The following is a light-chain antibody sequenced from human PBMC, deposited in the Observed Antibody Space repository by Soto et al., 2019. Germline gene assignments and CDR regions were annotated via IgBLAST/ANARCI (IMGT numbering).Light chain of an antibody. CDR2: DVS. CDR1: SSDVGGYNY. CDR3: SSYTGSSTPLV. V-gene: IGLV2-14*01. Sequence: QSALTQPASVSVSPGQSITISCTGTSSDVGGYNYVSWYQQHPGKAPKLMIYDVSNRPSGVSNRFSGSKSGNTASLTISGLQAEDEADYYCSSYTGSSTPLVFGGGTKLTV. J-gene: IGLJ2*01.